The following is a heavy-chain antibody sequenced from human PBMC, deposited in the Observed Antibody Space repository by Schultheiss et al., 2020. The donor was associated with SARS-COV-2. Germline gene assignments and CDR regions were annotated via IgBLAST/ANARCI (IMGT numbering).Heavy chain of an antibody. D-gene: IGHD3-16*01. CDR2: ISSSGSTI. CDR1: GFTVSSYE. V-gene: IGHV3-48*03. Sequence: GGSLRLSCAASGFTVSSYELNWARQAPGKGLEWVSYISSSGSTIYYADSVKGRFTISRDNAKNSLYLQMNSLRTEDTAVYYCAREHYAVDYWGQGTLVTVSS. CDR3: AREHYAVDY. J-gene: IGHJ4*02.